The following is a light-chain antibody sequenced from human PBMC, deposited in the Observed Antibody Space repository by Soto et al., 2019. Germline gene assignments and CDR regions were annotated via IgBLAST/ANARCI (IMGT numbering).Light chain of an antibody. CDR2: DVS. V-gene: IGLV2-14*01. Sequence: QSALTQPASGSGSPGQSITISCTGTSSDVGGYNYVSWYQQHPGKAPKLIIYDVSNRPSACSDRFSGSQSGNTASLTISGLPAEYDAHYYGSPYTCRGTNVVFGGGTKLAV. CDR3: SPYTCRGTNVV. J-gene: IGLJ2*01. CDR1: SSDVGGYNY.